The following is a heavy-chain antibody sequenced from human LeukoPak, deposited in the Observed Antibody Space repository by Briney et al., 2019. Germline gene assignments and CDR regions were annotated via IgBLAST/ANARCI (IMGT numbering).Heavy chain of an antibody. V-gene: IGHV3-48*04. CDR2: VGISSGNT. CDR1: GFTFIDYS. D-gene: IGHD5-12*01. J-gene: IGHJ4*02. Sequence: GGSLRLSCAASGFTFIDYSMNWVRQAPVKGLEWISYVGISSGNTKYADSVKGRFTISGDSAKNSVFLQMNSLRVEDTAVYYCARDHRYAFDNWGQGTLVTVSS. CDR3: ARDHRYAFDN.